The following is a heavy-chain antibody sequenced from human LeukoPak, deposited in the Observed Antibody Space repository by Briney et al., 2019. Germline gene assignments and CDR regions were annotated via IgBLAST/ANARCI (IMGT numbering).Heavy chain of an antibody. J-gene: IGHJ4*02. CDR2: INPSGGST. Sequence: ASVKVSCKASGYTFTSYYMHWVRQAPGQGLEWMGIINPSGGSTSYAQKFQGRVTMTRDTSKNQFSLKLSSVTAADTAVYYCARVSRIAARTDYWGQGTLVTVSS. D-gene: IGHD6-6*01. V-gene: IGHV1-46*01. CDR3: ARVSRIAARTDY. CDR1: GYTFTSYY.